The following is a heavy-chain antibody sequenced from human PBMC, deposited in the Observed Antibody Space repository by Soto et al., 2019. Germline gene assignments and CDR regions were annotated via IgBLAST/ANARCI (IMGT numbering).Heavy chain of an antibody. D-gene: IGHD6-19*01. CDR3: ARVLSSGWYPGRWFDP. J-gene: IGHJ5*02. CDR2: IYYSGST. Sequence: SETLSLTCTVSGGSISSGGYYWSWIRQHPGKGLEWIGYIYYSGSTYYNPSLKSRVTISVDTSKNQFSLKLSSVTAADTAVYYCARVLSSGWYPGRWFDPWGQGTLVTVSS. V-gene: IGHV4-31*03. CDR1: GGSISSGGYY.